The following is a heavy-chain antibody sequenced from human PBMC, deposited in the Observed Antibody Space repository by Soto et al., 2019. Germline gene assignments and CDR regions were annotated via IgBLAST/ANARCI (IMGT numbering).Heavy chain of an antibody. CDR2: IITLFGTA. CDR1: GGTFSSHS. J-gene: IGHJ4*02. Sequence: VQLMQSGAEVKQPGSSVKVSCKASGGTFSSHSINWVRQAPGQGLEWMGGIITLFGTANYAQNFQGRVTITADQSTSKAYMELNSLRSDDTAGYYCASEVGYGDFPAALLDWGQGPLVTVSS. V-gene: IGHV1-69*01. CDR3: ASEVGYGDFPAALLD. D-gene: IGHD4-17*01.